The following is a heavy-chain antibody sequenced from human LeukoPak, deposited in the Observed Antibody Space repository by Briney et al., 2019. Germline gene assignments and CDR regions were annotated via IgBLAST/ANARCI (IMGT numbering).Heavy chain of an antibody. V-gene: IGHV1-2*02. CDR2: INPNSGGT. CDR3: ARDQDIVVVPAVNQLFDY. J-gene: IGHJ4*02. D-gene: IGHD2-2*01. Sequence: ASVKVSCKASGYTFTGYYMHWVRQAPGQGLEWMGWINPNSGGTNYAQKFQGRATMTRDTSISTAYMELSRLRSDDTAVYYCARDQDIVVVPAVNQLFDYWGQGTLVTVSS. CDR1: GYTFTGYY.